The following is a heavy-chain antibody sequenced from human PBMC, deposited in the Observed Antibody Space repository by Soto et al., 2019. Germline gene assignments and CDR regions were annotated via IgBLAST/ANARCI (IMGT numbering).Heavy chain of an antibody. CDR3: ARLSEQRVSSPRRNQPVYSYFGMDV. CDR2: IDPSDSYT. V-gene: IGHV5-10-1*01. J-gene: IGHJ6*02. D-gene: IGHD6-25*01. CDR1: GYSFTNSW. Sequence: GESLKISCKGSGYSFTNSWITWVRQMPGKGLEWMGRIDPSDSYTNYSPSFQGHVTISADKSITTAYLQWSSLKASDTAMNYCARLSEQRVSSPRRNQPVYSYFGMDVWGQGTTVTVSS.